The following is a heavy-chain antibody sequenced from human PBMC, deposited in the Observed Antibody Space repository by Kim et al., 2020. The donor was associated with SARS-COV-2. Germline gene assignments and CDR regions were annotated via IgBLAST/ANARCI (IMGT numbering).Heavy chain of an antibody. V-gene: IGHV3-13*01. J-gene: IGHJ5*02. CDR3: ARAKYGGRSLLDI. Sequence: GGSLRLSCTASGFTFSTYAMYWVRQTKGEGLQWVSTIGTAGDTYYGDSVKGRFIISREDDKNSFHLQMGSLTAGDTAVYYCARAKYGGRSLLDIWGRGTLVTVSS. CDR2: IGTAGDT. CDR1: GFTFSTYA. D-gene: IGHD2-21*02.